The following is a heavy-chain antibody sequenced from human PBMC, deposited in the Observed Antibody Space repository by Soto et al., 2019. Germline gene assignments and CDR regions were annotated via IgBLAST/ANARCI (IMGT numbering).Heavy chain of an antibody. CDR2: ISGSGGST. J-gene: IGHJ2*01. Sequence: VQLLESGGGLVQPGGSLRLSCAASGFTFSSYAMSWVRQAPGKGLEWVSAISGSGGSTYYADSVKGRFTISRDNSKNTLYLQMNSLRAEDTAVYYCAKVRQQLVLGFTWYFDLWGRGTLVTVSS. D-gene: IGHD6-13*01. CDR1: GFTFSSYA. V-gene: IGHV3-23*01. CDR3: AKVRQQLVLGFTWYFDL.